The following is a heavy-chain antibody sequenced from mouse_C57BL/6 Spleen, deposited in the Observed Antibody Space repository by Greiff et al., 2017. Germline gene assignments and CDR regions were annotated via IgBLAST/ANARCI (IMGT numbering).Heavy chain of an antibody. J-gene: IGHJ4*01. CDR1: GFTFSSYA. D-gene: IGHD2-4*01. V-gene: IGHV5-4*03. CDR3: ARADYDASYYYAMDY. CDR2: LSDGGSYT. Sequence: EVKLVESGGGLVKPGGSLKLSCAASGFTFSSYAMSWVRQTPEKRLEWVATLSDGGSYTYSPDNVKGRFTISRDNAKNNLYLQMSHLKSEDTAMYYWARADYDASYYYAMDYWGQGTSVTVSS.